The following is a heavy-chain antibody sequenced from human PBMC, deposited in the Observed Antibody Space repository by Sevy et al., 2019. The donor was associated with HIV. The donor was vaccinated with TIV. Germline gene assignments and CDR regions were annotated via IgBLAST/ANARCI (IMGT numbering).Heavy chain of an antibody. D-gene: IGHD3-22*01. V-gene: IGHV3-7*01. Sequence: GGSLRLSCAASGFTLSSYWMSWVRQAPGKGLEWVANIKQDGSEKYYVDSVKGRFTISRDNAKNSLYLQMNSLRVEDTAAYYCWGGRAYYYDNSGYSFDYWGQGTLVTVSS. CDR2: IKQDGSEK. J-gene: IGHJ4*02. CDR3: WGGRAYYYDNSGYSFDY. CDR1: GFTLSSYW.